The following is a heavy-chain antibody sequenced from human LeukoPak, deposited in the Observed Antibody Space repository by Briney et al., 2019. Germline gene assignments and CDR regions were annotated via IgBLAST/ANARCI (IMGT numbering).Heavy chain of an antibody. V-gene: IGHV3-74*01. CDR3: AREFRKSVGWYFDL. J-gene: IGHJ2*01. Sequence: PGGSLRLSCAASGFTFSNYAMNWVRQAPGKGLVWVSRINNEDSRTGYADSVKGRFTISRDNAKNTLYLQMSSLRAEDTAVYYCAREFRKSVGWYFDLWGRGTLVTVSS. CDR1: GFTFSNYA. CDR2: INNEDSRT.